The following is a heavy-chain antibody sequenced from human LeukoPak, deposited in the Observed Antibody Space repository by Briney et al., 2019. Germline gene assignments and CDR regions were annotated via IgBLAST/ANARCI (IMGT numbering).Heavy chain of an antibody. CDR2: VYYTGST. D-gene: IGHD6-6*01. J-gene: IGHJ6*02. V-gene: IGHV4-31*03. CDR1: GGSVTSGGYY. Sequence: SETLSLTCTVSGGSVTSGGYYWSWIRQPPGKGLEWIGYVYYTGSTYYNPSLKSRVTISPDTSKNQFSLKVSSVTAADTAVYYCARISAGRYGMDVWGQGTTVTVSS. CDR3: ARISAGRYGMDV.